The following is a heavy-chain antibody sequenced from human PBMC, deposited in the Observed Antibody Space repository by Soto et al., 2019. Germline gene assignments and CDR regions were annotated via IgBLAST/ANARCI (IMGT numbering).Heavy chain of an antibody. CDR1: GFTFSSYW. J-gene: IGHJ5*02. CDR3: ARYALPRGDYERGWLEP. CDR2: INSDGSST. V-gene: IGHV3-74*01. Sequence: GGALRLSCAASGFTFSSYWMHWVRQAPGKGLVWVSRINSDGSSTSYADSGKGRFTISRDNAKNTLYLQMNSLRAEDTAVYYCARYALPRGDYERGWLEPWGQGTLVSVAS. D-gene: IGHD4-17*01.